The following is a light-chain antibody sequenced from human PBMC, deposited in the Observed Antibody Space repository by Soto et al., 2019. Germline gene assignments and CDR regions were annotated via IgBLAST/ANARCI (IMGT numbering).Light chain of an antibody. CDR2: GAS. CDR1: QSVRNNY. Sequence: IVLTQSPGALSLSPGERATLSCRASQSVRNNYLAWYQQKPGRTPRLLIYGASTRATGIPDRFSGSGSGRDFTLTISRLEPEDFAVYYCQQYGSSPPVTFGGGTKVEIK. V-gene: IGKV3-20*01. J-gene: IGKJ4*01. CDR3: QQYGSSPPVT.